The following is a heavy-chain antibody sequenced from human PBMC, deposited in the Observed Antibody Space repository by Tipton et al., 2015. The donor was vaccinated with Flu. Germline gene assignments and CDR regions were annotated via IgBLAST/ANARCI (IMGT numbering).Heavy chain of an antibody. V-gene: IGHV3-30*03. CDR1: GFTFSSYG. CDR3: ARDRGYYNDRSGSDAFNI. Sequence: SLRLSCAASGFTFSSYGMHWVRQAPGKGLEWVAVISYDGSNKYYADSVKGRFTIYRDNSKNTLYLQMNSLRAEDTAVYYCARDRGYYNDRSGSDAFNIWGQGTVVTVSS. J-gene: IGHJ3*02. D-gene: IGHD3-22*01. CDR2: ISYDGSNK.